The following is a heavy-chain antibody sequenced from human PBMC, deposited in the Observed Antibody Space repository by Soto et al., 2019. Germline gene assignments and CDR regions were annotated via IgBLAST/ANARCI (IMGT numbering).Heavy chain of an antibody. J-gene: IGHJ4*02. V-gene: IGHV1-8*01. D-gene: IGHD2-2*01. CDR3: ARAIVVVPAASLVTSDY. CDR2: MNPNSGNT. Sequence: ASVKVSCKASGYTFTSYDINWVRQATGQGLEWMGWMNPNSGNTGYAQKFQGRVTMTRNTSISTAYMELSSLRSEDTAVYYCARAIVVVPAASLVTSDYWGQGTLVIVSS. CDR1: GYTFTSYD.